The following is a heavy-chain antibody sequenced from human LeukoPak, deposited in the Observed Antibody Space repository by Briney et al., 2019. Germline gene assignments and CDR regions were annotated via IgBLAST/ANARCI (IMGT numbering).Heavy chain of an antibody. D-gene: IGHD2-2*02. J-gene: IGHJ1*01. CDR3: AKNPRYCSSTSCYIYFQH. CDR2: ISGSGGST. CDR1: GFTFSSYA. V-gene: IGHV3-23*01. Sequence: SGGSLRLSCAASGFTFSSYAMSWVRQAPGKGLEWVSAISGSGGSTYYADSVKGRFTISRDNSKNTLYLQMNSLRAEDTAVYYCAKNPRYCSSTSCYIYFQHWGQGTLVTVSS.